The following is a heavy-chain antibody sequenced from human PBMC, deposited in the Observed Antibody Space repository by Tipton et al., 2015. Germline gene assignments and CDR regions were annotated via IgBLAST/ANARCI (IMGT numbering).Heavy chain of an antibody. CDR1: GFTFTNYT. Sequence: SLRLSCAASGFTFTNYTMNWVRQAPGKGLEWVSSISSRGNYIYYADSLQGRFTISRDNAKTSLYLQMNSLRAEDTAVYYCARGHYGMDVWDQGP. V-gene: IGHV3-21*04. CDR2: ISSRGNYI. J-gene: IGHJ6*02. CDR3: ARGHYGMDV.